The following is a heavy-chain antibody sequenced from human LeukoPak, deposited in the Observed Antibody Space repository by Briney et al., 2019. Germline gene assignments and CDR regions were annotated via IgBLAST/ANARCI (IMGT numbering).Heavy chain of an antibody. Sequence: PGGSLRLSCAASGFTVSSNYMSWVRQAPGKGLEWVSVIYSGGSTYYADSVKGRFTISRDNSKNTLYLQMNSLRAEDTAVYYCARGDYYYDSSGYYPGLDPGYFDYWGQGTLVTVSS. CDR2: IYSGGST. CDR1: GFTVSSNY. V-gene: IGHV3-53*01. CDR3: ARGDYYYDSSGYYPGLDPGYFDY. D-gene: IGHD3-22*01. J-gene: IGHJ4*02.